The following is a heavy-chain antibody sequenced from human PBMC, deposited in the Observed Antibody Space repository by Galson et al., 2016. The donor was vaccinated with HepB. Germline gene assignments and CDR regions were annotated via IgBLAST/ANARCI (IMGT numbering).Heavy chain of an antibody. Sequence: ETLSLTCTVSGGSISSFYWTWIRQPAGKGLEWIGLFYTTGNTRYNPSFKSRVTMSVDTSKNQFSLKLYSVTAADTAVYYCARQRIAAAGTYYYYYGMDVWGQGTTVTVSS. CDR2: FYTTGNT. D-gene: IGHD6-13*01. CDR3: ARQRIAAAGTYYYYYGMDV. J-gene: IGHJ6*02. CDR1: GGSISSFY. V-gene: IGHV4-4*07.